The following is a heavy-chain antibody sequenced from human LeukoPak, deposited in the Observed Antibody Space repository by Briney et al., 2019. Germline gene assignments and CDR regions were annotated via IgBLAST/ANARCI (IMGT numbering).Heavy chain of an antibody. J-gene: IGHJ6*04. Sequence: PGGSLRLSCTASGFTFRSYSMSWVRQAPGKGLEWISSMSGSSTYIYYGDSVRGRFTISRDNAKNSLYLQMNSLRAEDTAVYYCAELGITMIGGVWGKGTTVTISS. V-gene: IGHV3-21*01. CDR1: GFTFRSYS. CDR2: MSGSSTYI. D-gene: IGHD3-10*02. CDR3: AELGITMIGGV.